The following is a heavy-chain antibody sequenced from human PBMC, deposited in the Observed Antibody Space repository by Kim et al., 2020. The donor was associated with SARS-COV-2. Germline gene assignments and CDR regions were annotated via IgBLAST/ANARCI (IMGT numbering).Heavy chain of an antibody. Sequence: GGSLRLSCAASGFTFNNYAMHWVRQAPGKGLEWVAAISYDGSIKNYADSVKGHFTVSRDWSNNTLYLHMSSLRPEDTALYYCAKSSAFFCFGKGLSTFD. V-gene: IGHV3-30*18. CDR3: AKSSAFFCFGKGLSTFD. D-gene: IGHD2-15*01. CDR2: ISYDGSIK. J-gene: IGHJ3*01. CDR1: GFTFNNYA.